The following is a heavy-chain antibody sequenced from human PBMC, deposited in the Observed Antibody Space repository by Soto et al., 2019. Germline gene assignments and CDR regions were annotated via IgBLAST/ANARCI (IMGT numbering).Heavy chain of an antibody. CDR2: MYKAGET. CDR1: GGSVSTGMKY. Sequence: SETLSLTCTVSGGSVSTGMKYWGWVRQPPGKALEFIGYMYKAGETLLNSSLKSRVTLSMETSKNQFSLTLSSVTAADTAVYFCMKAHESGDFLGMSVWGPGTTVTVSS. D-gene: IGHD3-10*01. V-gene: IGHV4-61*01. CDR3: MKAHESGDFLGMSV. J-gene: IGHJ6*02.